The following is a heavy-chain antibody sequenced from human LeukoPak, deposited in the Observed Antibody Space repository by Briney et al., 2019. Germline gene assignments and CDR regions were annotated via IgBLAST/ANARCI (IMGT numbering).Heavy chain of an antibody. Sequence: PSETLSLTCAVYGGSFSGYYWSWIRQPPGKGLEWIGEINHSGSTNYNPSLKSRVTISVDTSKNQFSLKLSSVTAADTAVYYCARGFSVVRGVIVTHYYYYMDVWGKGTTVTVSS. CDR3: ARGFSVVRGVIVTHYYYYMDV. CDR1: GGSFSGYY. D-gene: IGHD3-10*01. CDR2: INHSGST. J-gene: IGHJ6*03. V-gene: IGHV4-34*01.